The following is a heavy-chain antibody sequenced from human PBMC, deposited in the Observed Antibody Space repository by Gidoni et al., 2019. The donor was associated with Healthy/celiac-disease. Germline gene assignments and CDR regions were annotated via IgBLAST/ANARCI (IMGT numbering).Heavy chain of an antibody. J-gene: IGHJ4*02. D-gene: IGHD1-26*01. CDR3: ARDPYSGSYFDY. Sequence: QVQLVESGGGVVQPGRSLRLSCAASGFTFSSYGMHWVRQAPGKGLEWVAVIWYDGSNKYYADSVKGRFTISRYNSKNTLYLQMNSLRAEDTAVYYCARDPYSGSYFDYWGQGTLVTVSS. CDR1: GFTFSSYG. CDR2: IWYDGSNK. V-gene: IGHV3-33*01.